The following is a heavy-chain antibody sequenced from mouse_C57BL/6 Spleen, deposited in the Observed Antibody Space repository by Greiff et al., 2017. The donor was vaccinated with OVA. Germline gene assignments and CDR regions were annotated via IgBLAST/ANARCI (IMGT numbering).Heavy chain of an antibody. V-gene: IGHV1-50*01. CDR1: GYTFTSYW. D-gene: IGHD2-1*01. Sequence: QVQLKQPGAELVKPGASVKLSCKASGYTFTSYWMQWVKQRPGQGLEWIGEIDPYDSYTNYNQKFKGKATLTVDTSSSTAYMQLSSLTSEDSAVYYCARFYYGNYYYAMDYGGQGTSVTVSS. J-gene: IGHJ4*01. CDR3: ARFYYGNYYYAMDY. CDR2: IDPYDSYT.